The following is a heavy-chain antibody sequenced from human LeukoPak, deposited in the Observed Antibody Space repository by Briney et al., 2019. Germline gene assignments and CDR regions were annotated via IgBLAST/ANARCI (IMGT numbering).Heavy chain of an antibody. J-gene: IGHJ4*02. CDR1: GGTFSSYA. CDR3: AINPPRRDGYSVDY. CDR2: IIPIFGTA. D-gene: IGHD5-24*01. V-gene: IGHV1-69*05. Sequence: SVKLSCKASGGTFSSYAISWVRQAPGQGLEWMGRIIPIFGTANYAQKFQGRVTITTDESTSTAYMELSSLRSEDTAVYYCAINPPRRDGYSVDYWGQGTLVTVSS.